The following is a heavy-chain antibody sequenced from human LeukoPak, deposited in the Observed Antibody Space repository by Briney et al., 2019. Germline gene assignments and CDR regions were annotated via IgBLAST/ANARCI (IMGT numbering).Heavy chain of an antibody. J-gene: IGHJ4*02. V-gene: IGHV1-69*04. CDR3: ARDRLLRSFGDHFDY. CDR1: GYTFTSYA. Sequence: ASVKVSCKASGYTFTSYAISWVRQAPGQGLEWMGRIIPILGIANYAQKFQGRVTITADKSTSTAYMELSSLRSEDTAVYYCARDRLLRSFGDHFDYWGQGTLVTVSS. D-gene: IGHD3-10*01. CDR2: IIPILGIA.